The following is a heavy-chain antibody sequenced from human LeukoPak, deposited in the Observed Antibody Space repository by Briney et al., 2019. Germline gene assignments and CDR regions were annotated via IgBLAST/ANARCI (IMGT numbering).Heavy chain of an antibody. D-gene: IGHD4-23*01. Sequence: GGSLRLSCAASGFTFSSYGMHWVRQAPGKGLEWVAVISYDGSNKYYADSVKGRFTISRDNSKNTLYLQMNSLRAEDTAVYYCAKALGYGGSFDYWGEGTLVTVSS. CDR1: GFTFSSYG. V-gene: IGHV3-30*18. CDR2: ISYDGSNK. J-gene: IGHJ4*02. CDR3: AKALGYGGSFDY.